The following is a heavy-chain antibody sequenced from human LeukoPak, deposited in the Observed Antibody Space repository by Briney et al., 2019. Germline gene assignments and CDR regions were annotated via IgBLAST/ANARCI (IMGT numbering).Heavy chain of an antibody. V-gene: IGHV1-2*02. CDR1: GYTFTGYY. Sequence: ASVKVSCKASGYTFTGYYMHWVRQAPGQGLEWMGWINPNSGGTNYAQKFQGRVTMTRDTSISTAYMELSRLRSDDTAVYHCARGEWELPPGFDYWGQGTLVTVSS. CDR2: INPNSGGT. D-gene: IGHD1-26*01. CDR3: ARGEWELPPGFDY. J-gene: IGHJ4*02.